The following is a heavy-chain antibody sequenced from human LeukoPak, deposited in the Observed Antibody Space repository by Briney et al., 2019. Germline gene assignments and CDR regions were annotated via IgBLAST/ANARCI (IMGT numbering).Heavy chain of an antibody. D-gene: IGHD6-19*01. Sequence: GGSLRLSCAASGFTFSSYSVNWVRQAPGKGLEWVSSISSSSSYIYYADSVKGRFTISRDNAKNSLYLQMNSLRAEDTAVYYCARDSSGWYYFDYWAREPWSPSPQ. CDR1: GFTFSSYS. CDR2: ISSSSSYI. CDR3: ARDSSGWYYFDY. J-gene: IGHJ4*02. V-gene: IGHV3-21*01.